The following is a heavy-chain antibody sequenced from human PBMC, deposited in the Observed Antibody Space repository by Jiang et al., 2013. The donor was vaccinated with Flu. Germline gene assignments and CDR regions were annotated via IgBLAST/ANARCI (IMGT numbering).Heavy chain of an antibody. V-gene: IGHV3-53*01. Sequence: LLESGGGLIQPGGSLRLSCAASGFTVSSNYMSWVRQAPGKGLEGVSVIYSGGSTYYADSVKGRFTISRDNAKNTLYLQINTLRVEDTAVYYCARVSREVAVGYWFDSWGQGTLVTVSS. CDR1: GFTVSSNY. J-gene: IGHJ5*01. D-gene: IGHD6-19*01. CDR3: ARVSREVAVGYWFDS. CDR2: IYSGGST.